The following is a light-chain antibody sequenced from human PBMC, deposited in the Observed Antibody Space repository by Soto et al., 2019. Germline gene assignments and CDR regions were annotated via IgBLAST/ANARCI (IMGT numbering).Light chain of an antibody. Sequence: DIQMTQSPSSLSASVGDSVTITCRASQSVSRWVAWYQQKPGKAPKVLIYESSLLQSGVPSRFSGSGSGTEFTLTISSLQPDDFATYYCQQYNSYRTFGQGTKVDIK. CDR1: QSVSRW. J-gene: IGKJ1*01. CDR3: QQYNSYRT. V-gene: IGKV1-5*01. CDR2: ESS.